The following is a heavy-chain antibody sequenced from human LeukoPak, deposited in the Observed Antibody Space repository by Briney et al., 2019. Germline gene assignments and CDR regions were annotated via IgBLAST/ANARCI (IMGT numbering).Heavy chain of an antibody. Sequence: GGSLRLSCAASGFIFSNYWMSWVRQAPGKGLEWVASIKQDGSEKYYMDFVKGRFTISKDNAKDSLYLQINSLRAEDTAVYYCAREDHSKYEYWRQGTPVTVSS. CDR2: IKQDGSEK. D-gene: IGHD4-11*01. V-gene: IGHV3-7*01. J-gene: IGHJ4*02. CDR3: AREDHSKYEY. CDR1: GFIFSNYW.